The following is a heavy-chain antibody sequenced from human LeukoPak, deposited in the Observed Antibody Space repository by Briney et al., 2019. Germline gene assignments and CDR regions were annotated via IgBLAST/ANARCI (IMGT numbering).Heavy chain of an antibody. CDR2: IYYSGST. D-gene: IGHD3-16*02. V-gene: IGHV4-30-4*08. J-gene: IGHJ4*02. CDR3: ARDPIHYDYVWGSYRYGFDY. Sequence: SETLSLTCTVSGGSISSGDYYWSWIRQPPGKGLEWIGYIYYSGSTYYNPSLKSRVIISVDTSKNQFSLKLSSVTAADTAVYYCARDPIHYDYVWGSYRYGFDYWGQGTLVTVSS. CDR1: GGSISSGDYY.